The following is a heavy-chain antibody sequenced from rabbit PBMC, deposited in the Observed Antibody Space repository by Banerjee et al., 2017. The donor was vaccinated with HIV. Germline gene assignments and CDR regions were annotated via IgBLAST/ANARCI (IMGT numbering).Heavy chain of an antibody. D-gene: IGHD4-1*01. J-gene: IGHJ4*01. CDR2: IDPVFGST. CDR3: ARDVVVAGGVYGL. V-gene: IGHV1S47*01. Sequence: QEQLVESGGGLVQPGGSLKLSCKASGFDFSSYGVSWVRQAPGKGLEWIGYIDPVFGSTLSADWVNGRFTLSSHNAQNTLYLQLNSLTAADTAPYFCARDVVVAGGVYGLWGPGTLVTVS. CDR1: GFDFSSYG.